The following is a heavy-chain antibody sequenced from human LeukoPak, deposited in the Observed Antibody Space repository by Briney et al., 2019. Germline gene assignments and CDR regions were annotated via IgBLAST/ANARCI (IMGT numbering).Heavy chain of an antibody. CDR1: GFTFSSYA. Sequence: GGSLRLSCAASGFTFSSYAMSWVRQAPGKGLEWVSAISGSGGSTYYADSVKGRFTISRDNSKNTLYLQMNSLRAEDTAVYYCAKERVGEGYYGKRYGMDVWGQGTTVTVSS. CDR2: ISGSGGST. D-gene: IGHD3-10*01. CDR3: AKERVGEGYYGKRYGMDV. J-gene: IGHJ6*02. V-gene: IGHV3-23*01.